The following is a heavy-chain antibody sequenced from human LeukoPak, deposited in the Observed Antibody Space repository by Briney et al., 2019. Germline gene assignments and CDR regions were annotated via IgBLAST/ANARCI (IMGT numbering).Heavy chain of an antibody. CDR3: ARVTVSSSEVIFDH. CDR2: INSDGSTI. CDR1: GFTLSSYW. V-gene: IGHV3-74*01. J-gene: IGHJ4*02. Sequence: PGGSLRLSCAASGFTLSSYWMHWVRQAPGKGLVWVSRINSDGSTITYADSVKGRFTISRDNARNTLYLQMNSLRAEDTAVYYCARVTVSSSEVIFDHWGQGSLVTVSS. D-gene: IGHD1-20*01.